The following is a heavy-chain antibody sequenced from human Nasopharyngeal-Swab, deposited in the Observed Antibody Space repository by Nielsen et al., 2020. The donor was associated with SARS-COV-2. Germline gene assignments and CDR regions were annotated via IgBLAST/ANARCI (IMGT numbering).Heavy chain of an antibody. V-gene: IGHV3-23*01. CDR2: ISGGGGTT. CDR1: GFTFSSYA. Sequence: GGSLRLFCAASGFTFSSYAMSWVRQAPGKGLEWVSAISGGGGTTYYADSVKGRFTISRDNSKNTLYLQMNSLRAEDTAIYYCAKVAGDYYYGSGYFDYWGQGTLVTVSS. J-gene: IGHJ4*02. D-gene: IGHD3-10*01. CDR3: AKVAGDYYYGSGYFDY.